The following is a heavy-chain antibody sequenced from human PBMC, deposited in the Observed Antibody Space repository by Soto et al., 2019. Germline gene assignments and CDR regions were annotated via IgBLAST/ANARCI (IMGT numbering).Heavy chain of an antibody. CDR3: ARGGLRYFDWSQH. CDR1: GGSFSGYY. V-gene: IGHV4-34*01. D-gene: IGHD3-9*01. CDR2: INHSGST. J-gene: IGHJ4*02. Sequence: SETLSLTCAVYGGSFSGYYWSWIRQPPGKGLEWIGEINHSGSTNYNPSLKSRVTISVDTSKNQFSLKLSSVTAADTAVYYCARGGLRYFDWSQHWGQGTLVTVSS.